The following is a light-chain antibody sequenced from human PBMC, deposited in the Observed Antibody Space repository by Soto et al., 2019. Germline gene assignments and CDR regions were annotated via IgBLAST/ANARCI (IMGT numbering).Light chain of an antibody. V-gene: IGKV3-15*01. J-gene: IGKJ1*01. Sequence: EIVMTQSPATLSVSPGERATLSCRASQSVSSNLAWYQQKPGQGPRLLIYGVSTRASGIPGRFSGSGSGTEFTLTISSLQSEDFAVYYCQQYNNWPPWTFGQGTKVEIK. CDR1: QSVSSN. CDR3: QQYNNWPPWT. CDR2: GVS.